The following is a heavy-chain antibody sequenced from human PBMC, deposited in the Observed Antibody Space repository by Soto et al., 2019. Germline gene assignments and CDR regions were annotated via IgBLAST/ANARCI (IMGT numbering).Heavy chain of an antibody. J-gene: IGHJ5*02. CDR1: GGSISSGGYS. V-gene: IGHV4-30-2*01. D-gene: IGHD3-10*01. CDR2: IYHSGST. Sequence: PSETLSLTCAVSGGSISSGGYSWSWIRQPPGKGLEWIGYIYHSGSTYYNPSLKSRVTISVDRSKNQFSLKLSSVTAADTAVYYCARVYATMVRGVTAWFDPWGQGTLVTVSS. CDR3: ARVYATMVRGVTAWFDP.